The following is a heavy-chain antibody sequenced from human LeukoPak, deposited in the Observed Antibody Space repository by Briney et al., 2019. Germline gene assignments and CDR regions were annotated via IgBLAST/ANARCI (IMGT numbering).Heavy chain of an antibody. Sequence: ASVKVSCKASGYTFTSYDINWVRQATGQGLEWMGWMNPNSGNTGYAQKFQGRVTITRNTSISTAYMELSSLRSEDTAVYYCARDLVGATTWFDYWGQGTLVTVSS. J-gene: IGHJ4*02. CDR1: GYTFTSYD. D-gene: IGHD1-26*01. CDR2: MNPNSGNT. CDR3: ARDLVGATTWFDY. V-gene: IGHV1-8*03.